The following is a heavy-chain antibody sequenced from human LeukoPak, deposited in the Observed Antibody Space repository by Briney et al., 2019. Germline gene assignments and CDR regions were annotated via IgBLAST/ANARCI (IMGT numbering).Heavy chain of an antibody. J-gene: IGHJ4*02. CDR1: GYTFTGYY. D-gene: IGHD3-22*01. V-gene: IGHV1-2*02. CDR2: INPNSGGT. Sequence: GASVKVSCKASGYTFTGYYMHWVRQAPGQGLEWMGWINPNSGGTNYAQKFQGRVTVTRDTSISTAYMELSRLRSDDTAVYYCASGGGIYYDSGGYYWFWGQGTLVTVSS. CDR3: ASGGGIYYDSGGYYWF.